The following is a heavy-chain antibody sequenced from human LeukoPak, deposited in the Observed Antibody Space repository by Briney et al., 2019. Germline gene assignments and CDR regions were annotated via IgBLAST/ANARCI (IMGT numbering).Heavy chain of an antibody. J-gene: IGHJ5*02. Sequence: PGGSLRLSCAASGFTFSSYAMSWVRQAPGKGLEWVSAISGSGGSTYYADSVKGRFTISRDNSKNTLYLQMNSLRAEDTAVYYCAKVSMVRGVIDYNWFDPWGQGTLVTVSS. CDR2: ISGSGGST. D-gene: IGHD3-10*01. CDR1: GFTFSSYA. CDR3: AKVSMVRGVIDYNWFDP. V-gene: IGHV3-23*01.